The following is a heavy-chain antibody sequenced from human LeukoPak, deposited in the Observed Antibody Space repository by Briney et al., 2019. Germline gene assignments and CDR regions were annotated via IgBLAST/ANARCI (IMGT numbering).Heavy chain of an antibody. Sequence: PSQTLSLTCTVSGGSISSGGYYWTWIRQHPGKGLEWIGNIYYSGDTYYNPSLRSRISLLVDTSKNQFSLKVTSATTADTAVYFCARADSGYGGYFDYWGQGILVTVSS. CDR1: GGSISSGGYY. V-gene: IGHV4-31*03. CDR2: IYYSGDT. D-gene: IGHD5-12*01. J-gene: IGHJ4*02. CDR3: ARADSGYGGYFDY.